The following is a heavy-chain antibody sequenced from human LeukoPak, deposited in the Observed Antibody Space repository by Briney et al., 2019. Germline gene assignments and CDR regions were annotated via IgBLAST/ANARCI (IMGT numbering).Heavy chain of an antibody. CDR2: ISGSGGST. CDR1: AFTFRSYA. J-gene: IGHJ4*02. D-gene: IGHD1-20*01. V-gene: IGHV3-23*01. CDR3: AKPKDNSLYCFDS. Sequence: GSLRLSCAASAFTFRSYAMSWVRQAGGKGLEWVSAISGSGGSTYYADSVKGRFTISRDNSKNTLYLQMSSLRAEDTAVYYCAKPKDNSLYCFDSWGQGVLVTVSS.